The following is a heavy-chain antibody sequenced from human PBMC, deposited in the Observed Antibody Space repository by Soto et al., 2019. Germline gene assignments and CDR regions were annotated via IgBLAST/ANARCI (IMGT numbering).Heavy chain of an antibody. D-gene: IGHD5-12*01. Sequence: ASVKVSCKVTGYTLTELSMHWVRQAPGKGLEWMGGFDPEDGETIYAQKFQGRVTMTEDTSTDTAYMELSSLRSEDTAVYYCARKWREYSGYDWYFDLWGRGTLVTVSS. J-gene: IGHJ2*01. CDR1: GYTLTELS. CDR2: FDPEDGET. CDR3: ARKWREYSGYDWYFDL. V-gene: IGHV1-24*01.